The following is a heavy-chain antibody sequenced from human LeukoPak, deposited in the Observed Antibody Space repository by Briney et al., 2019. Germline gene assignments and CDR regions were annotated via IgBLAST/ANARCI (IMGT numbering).Heavy chain of an antibody. D-gene: IGHD3-22*01. Sequence: GSLRLSCAASGFTFSSYAMSWVRQAPGKGLEWVSAISGSGGSTYYADSVKGRFTISRDNSKNTLYLQMNSLRAEDTAVYYCARDSRPSDYYDSSGYYYFDYWGQGTLVTVSS. CDR3: ARDSRPSDYYDSSGYYYFDY. CDR2: ISGSGGST. V-gene: IGHV3-23*01. J-gene: IGHJ4*02. CDR1: GFTFSSYA.